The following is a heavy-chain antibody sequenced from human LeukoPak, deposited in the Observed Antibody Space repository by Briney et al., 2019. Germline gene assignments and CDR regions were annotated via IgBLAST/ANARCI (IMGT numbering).Heavy chain of an antibody. Sequence: SETLSLTCAVSGGSISSYYWSWIRQPAGKGLEWIGRIYTSGSTNYNPSPKSRVTMSVDTSKNQFSLKLSSVTAADTAVYYCARLGGDIVVVPAAEYYYYYYYMDVWGKGTTVTVSS. D-gene: IGHD2-2*01. CDR2: IYTSGST. V-gene: IGHV4-4*07. CDR3: ARLGGDIVVVPAAEYYYYYYYMDV. CDR1: GGSISSYY. J-gene: IGHJ6*03.